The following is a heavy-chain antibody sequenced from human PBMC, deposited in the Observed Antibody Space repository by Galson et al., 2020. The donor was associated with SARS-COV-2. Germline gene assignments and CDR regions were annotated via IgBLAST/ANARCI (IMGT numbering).Heavy chain of an antibody. J-gene: IGHJ3*02. Sequence: SETLSLTCTVSGGSISSSSYYWGWIRQPPGKGLEWIGSIYYSGSTYYNPSLKSRVTISVDTSKNQFSLKLSSVTAADTAVYYCARDLGATESDAFDIWGQGTMVTVSS. V-gene: IGHV4-39*07. D-gene: IGHD1-26*01. CDR1: GGSISSSSYY. CDR2: IYYSGST. CDR3: ARDLGATESDAFDI.